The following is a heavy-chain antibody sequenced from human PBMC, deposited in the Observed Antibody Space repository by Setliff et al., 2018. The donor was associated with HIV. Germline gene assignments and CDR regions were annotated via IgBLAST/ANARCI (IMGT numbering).Heavy chain of an antibody. CDR2: IYTSGST. CDR1: GGSISSETFS. J-gene: IGHJ6*02. V-gene: IGHV4-61*02. CDR3: ARGGYYYYFGVDV. D-gene: IGHD3-16*01. Sequence: TLSLPCTVSGGSISSETFSWNWIRQPAGKGLEWIGRIYTSGSTDYNPSLKSRVTMSVDTSKNQFSLKLSSVTAADTAVYYCARGGYYYYFGVDVWGQGTTVTVSS.